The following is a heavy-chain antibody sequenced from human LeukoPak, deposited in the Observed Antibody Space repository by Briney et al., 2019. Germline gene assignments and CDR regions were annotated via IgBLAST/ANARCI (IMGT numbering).Heavy chain of an antibody. Sequence: SETLSLTCTVSGGSISRYYWSWIRQPPGKGLEWIGYIYYSGSTNYNPSLKSRVTISVDTYKNQFSLKLSSVTAADTAVYYCARDGYSGSYPLAFDIWGQGTMVTVSS. V-gene: IGHV4-59*01. CDR2: IYYSGST. CDR3: ARDGYSGSYPLAFDI. J-gene: IGHJ3*02. D-gene: IGHD1-26*01. CDR1: GGSISRYY.